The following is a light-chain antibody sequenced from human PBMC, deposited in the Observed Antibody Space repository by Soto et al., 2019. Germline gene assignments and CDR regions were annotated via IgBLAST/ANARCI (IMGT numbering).Light chain of an antibody. CDR1: QSVLYSSNNKNY. Sequence: DIVMTQSPDSLAVSLGERATINCKSSQSVLYSSNNKNYLAWYQQKPGQPPKLLIYWASTRESGVPDRFSGSGSGTEFALTISSLQAEDVAVYYCPQYYSTPGLTFGGGTKVEIK. CDR2: WAS. V-gene: IGKV4-1*01. CDR3: PQYYSTPGLT. J-gene: IGKJ4*01.